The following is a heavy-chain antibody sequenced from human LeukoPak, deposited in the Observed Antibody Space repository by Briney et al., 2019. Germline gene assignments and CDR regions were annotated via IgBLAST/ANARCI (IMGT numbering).Heavy chain of an antibody. CDR1: GYTFTGYY. Sequence: RASVKVSCKASGYTFTGYYMHWVRQAPGRGLEWMGWINPNSGGTNYAQKFQGRVTMTRDTSISTAYMELSRLRSDDTAVYYCARGGVGDYTSEYFQHWGQGTLVTVSS. V-gene: IGHV1-2*02. D-gene: IGHD4-17*01. J-gene: IGHJ1*01. CDR2: INPNSGGT. CDR3: ARGGVGDYTSEYFQH.